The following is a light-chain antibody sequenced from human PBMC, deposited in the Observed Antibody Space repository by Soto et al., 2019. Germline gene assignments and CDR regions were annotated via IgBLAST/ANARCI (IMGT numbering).Light chain of an antibody. CDR3: QQFGTSRLT. CDR2: GAS. V-gene: IGKV3-20*01. CDR1: QSVSSRS. J-gene: IGKJ4*01. Sequence: DIVLTQSPGTLSLSPGESATLSCRASQSVSSRSLAWYQQKPGQAPRLLIYGASNRATGIPDRFSGSGSGTDFTLTISRLEPEDFAMYYCQQFGTSRLTFGGGTKVDIK.